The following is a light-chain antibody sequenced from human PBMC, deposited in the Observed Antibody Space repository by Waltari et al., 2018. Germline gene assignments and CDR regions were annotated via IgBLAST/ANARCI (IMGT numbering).Light chain of an antibody. V-gene: IGKV1-5*03. CDR3: QQYNRYSWT. J-gene: IGKJ1*01. CDR2: RAS. Sequence: DIQMTQSPSTLSASVGDRVTITCRASQSISNWLAWYQQKPGRAPHLLIYRASNLESGVPSRFSGSGSGTEFTLTISGLQPDDFATYYCQQYNRYSWTFGQGTKVEIK. CDR1: QSISNW.